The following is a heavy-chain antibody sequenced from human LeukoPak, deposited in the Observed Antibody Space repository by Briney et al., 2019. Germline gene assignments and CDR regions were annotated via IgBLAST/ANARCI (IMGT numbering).Heavy chain of an antibody. V-gene: IGHV4-4*07. CDR2: IYTSGST. J-gene: IGHJ6*02. Sequence: PSETLSLTCTVSGGSISSYYWSWIRQPAGKGLEWIGRIYTSGSTNYNPSLKSRVTMSVDTSKNQFSLKLSSVTAADTAVYYCAREGDYGDYVYYYDYGMDVWGQGTTVTVSS. D-gene: IGHD4-17*01. CDR3: AREGDYGDYVYYYDYGMDV. CDR1: GGSISSYY.